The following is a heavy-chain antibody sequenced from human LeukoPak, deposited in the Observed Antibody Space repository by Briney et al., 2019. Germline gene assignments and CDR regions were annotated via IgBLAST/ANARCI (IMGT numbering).Heavy chain of an antibody. J-gene: IGHJ4*02. CDR3: ARGPRSSYRY. CDR1: GGSISSGSYY. CDR2: INHSGST. V-gene: IGHV4-39*07. D-gene: IGHD3-16*02. Sequence: SQTLSLTCTVSGGSISSGSYYWSWIRQPPGKGLEWIGEINHSGSTNYNPSLKSRVTISVDTSKNQFSLKLSSVTAADTAVYYCARGPRSSYRYWGQGTLVTVSS.